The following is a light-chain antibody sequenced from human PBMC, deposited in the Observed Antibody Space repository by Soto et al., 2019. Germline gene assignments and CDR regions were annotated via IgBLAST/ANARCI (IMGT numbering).Light chain of an antibody. CDR1: QSVSSSY. J-gene: IGKJ5*01. V-gene: IGKV3-20*01. CDR2: GAS. CDR3: HLYDTSPPVT. Sequence: IVMTQSPATLSLSPWERATLSCRASQSVSSSYLAWYQQKPGQAPRLLIYGASSRATGIPDRFSGSGSGTDFTLTISRLDPEDFAMYYCHLYDTSPPVTFGQGTRLEIK.